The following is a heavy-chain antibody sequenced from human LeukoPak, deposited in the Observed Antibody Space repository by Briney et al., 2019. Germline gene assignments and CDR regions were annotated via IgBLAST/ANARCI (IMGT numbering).Heavy chain of an antibody. Sequence: PSETLSLTCAVYGVSFSGYYWSWIRQPPGKGLEWIGEINHSGSTNYNPSLKSRVTISVDTSKNQFSLKLSSVTAADTAVYYCARGNYVWGSYRFSYWGQGTLVTVSS. CDR3: ARGNYVWGSYRFSY. CDR2: INHSGST. CDR1: GVSFSGYY. V-gene: IGHV4-34*01. D-gene: IGHD3-16*02. J-gene: IGHJ4*02.